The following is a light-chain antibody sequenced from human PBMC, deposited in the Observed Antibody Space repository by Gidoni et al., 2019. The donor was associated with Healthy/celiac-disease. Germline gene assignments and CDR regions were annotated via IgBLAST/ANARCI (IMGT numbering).Light chain of an antibody. CDR3: QQDNSYPCS. CDR2: KAS. J-gene: IGKJ2*04. Sequence: DIQMTQSPSTLSASVGDRVTITCRASQSISSWLAWYQQKPGKAPKLLIYKASSLESGVPSRFSGSGSGTEFTLTISSLQPDDFATYYCQQDNSYPCSFGQXTKLEIK. CDR1: QSISSW. V-gene: IGKV1-5*03.